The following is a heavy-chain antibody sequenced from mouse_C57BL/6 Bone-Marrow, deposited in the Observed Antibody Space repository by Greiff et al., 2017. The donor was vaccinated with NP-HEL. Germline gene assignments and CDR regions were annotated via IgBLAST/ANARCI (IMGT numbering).Heavy chain of an antibody. V-gene: IGHV1-53*01. Sequence: QVQLKESGTELVKPGASVKLSCKASGYTFTSYWMHWVKQRPGQGLEWIGNINPSNGGTNYNEKFKSKATLTVDKSSSTAYMQLSSLTSEDSAVYYCARRSYDGYYVPFAYWGQGTTLTVSS. CDR1: GYTFTSYW. CDR3: ARRSYDGYYVPFAY. D-gene: IGHD2-3*01. J-gene: IGHJ2*01. CDR2: INPSNGGT.